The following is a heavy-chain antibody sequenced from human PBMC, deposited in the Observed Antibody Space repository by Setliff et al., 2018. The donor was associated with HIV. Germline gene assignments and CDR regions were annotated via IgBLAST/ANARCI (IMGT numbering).Heavy chain of an antibody. V-gene: IGHV4-39*07. D-gene: IGHD6-19*01. CDR3: ARVSSAVAGTPLPDY. CDR1: GGSIISSTYY. CDR2: IYYSGST. J-gene: IGHJ4*02. Sequence: PSETLSLTCTVSGGSIISSTYYWGWIRQPPGKGLEWIGNIYYSGSTYYNPSLKSRVTISVDTSKNQFSLKLSSVTAADTAVYCCARVSSAVAGTPLPDYWGQGTLVTVSS.